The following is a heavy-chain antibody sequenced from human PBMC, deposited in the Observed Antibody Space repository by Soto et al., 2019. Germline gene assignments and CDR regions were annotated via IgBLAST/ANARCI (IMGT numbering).Heavy chain of an antibody. CDR3: ARSRGKDIVVVPAAPLDY. CDR2: IIPIFGTA. CDR1: GGTFSSYA. J-gene: IGHJ4*02. Sequence: ASVKVSCKASGGTFSSYAISWVRQAPGQGLEWMGGIIPIFGTANYAQKFQGRVTITADESTSTAYMELSSLRSEDTAVYYCARSRGKDIVVVPAAPLDYWGQGTLVTVSS. V-gene: IGHV1-69*13. D-gene: IGHD2-2*01.